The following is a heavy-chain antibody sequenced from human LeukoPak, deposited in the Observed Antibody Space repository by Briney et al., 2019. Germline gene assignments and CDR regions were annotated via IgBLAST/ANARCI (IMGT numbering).Heavy chain of an antibody. Sequence: PGGSLRLSCAASGFTFSSYAMHWVRQAPGKGLEWVAVISYDGSNKYYADSVKGRFTISRDNSKNTLYLQMNSLRAEDTAVYYCARDLDLWGRGTLVTVSS. J-gene: IGHJ2*01. CDR2: ISYDGSNK. CDR1: GFTFSSYA. V-gene: IGHV3-30*01. CDR3: ARDLDL.